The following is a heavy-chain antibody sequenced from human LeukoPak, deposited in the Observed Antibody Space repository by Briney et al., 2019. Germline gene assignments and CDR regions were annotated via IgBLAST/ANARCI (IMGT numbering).Heavy chain of an antibody. CDR2: IKQDGSEK. D-gene: IGHD3-9*01. V-gene: IGHV3-7*01. J-gene: IGHJ4*02. Sequence: GGSLRLSCAASGFTFSSYWMSWVRQAPGKGLEGVANIKQDGSEKYYVDSVKGRFTISRDNAKNSLYLQMNSLSAEDTAVYYCARDTGELRYFDWLYYFDYCGQGTLVTVSS. CDR3: ARDTGELRYFDWLYYFDY. CDR1: GFTFSSYW.